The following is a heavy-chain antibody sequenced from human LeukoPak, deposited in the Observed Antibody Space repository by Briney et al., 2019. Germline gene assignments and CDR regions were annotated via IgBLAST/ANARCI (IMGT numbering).Heavy chain of an antibody. V-gene: IGHV1-18*01. Sequence: GASVKVSCKASGYIFRNYGINWVRQAPGQGLEWMGWISGYNGNTNYAQKLQGRVTLTTDTSTSTAYMDLRSLRSDDTAVYYCAKDATPHNGIWDNFDHWGQGTPVTVSS. CDR2: ISGYNGNT. J-gene: IGHJ4*02. CDR3: AKDATPHNGIWDNFDH. D-gene: IGHD1-26*01. CDR1: GYIFRNYG.